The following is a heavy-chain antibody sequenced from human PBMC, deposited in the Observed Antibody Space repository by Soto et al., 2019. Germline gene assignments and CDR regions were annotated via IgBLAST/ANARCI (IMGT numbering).Heavy chain of an antibody. J-gene: IGHJ4*02. CDR2: ISSSGGST. D-gene: IGHD6-6*01. CDR3: AQRTAARYFNY. Sequence: EVQLLESGGGLEQPGGSLRLSCAASGFTFSNYAMNWVRQAPGKGLEWVSAISSSGGSTYYADSVRGRFTISRDNSKNTLYLQMNSLKAEDTAVYYCAQRTAARYFNYWGQGTLVTVSS. CDR1: GFTFSNYA. V-gene: IGHV3-23*01.